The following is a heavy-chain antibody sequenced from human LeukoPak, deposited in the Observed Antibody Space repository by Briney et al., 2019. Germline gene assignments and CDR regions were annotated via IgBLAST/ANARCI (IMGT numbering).Heavy chain of an antibody. CDR1: GFTFSSYG. CDR3: AQHLGYCSSGTCYFTY. V-gene: IGHV3-33*06. D-gene: IGHD2-15*01. CDR2: IWYDGSNK. Sequence: PGGSLRLSCAASGFTFSSYGMHWVRQAPGKGLEWVAVIWYDGSNKYYADSVKGQFTISRDNSKRTLFLQMNSLRAEDTAVYHCAQHLGYCSSGTCYFTYWGQGTLVTVSS. J-gene: IGHJ4*02.